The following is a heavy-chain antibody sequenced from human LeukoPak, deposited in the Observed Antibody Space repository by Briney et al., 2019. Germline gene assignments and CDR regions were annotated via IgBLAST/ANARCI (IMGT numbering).Heavy chain of an antibody. V-gene: IGHV1-24*01. CDR2: FDPEDGET. J-gene: IGHJ5*02. Sequence: ASVKVSFKVSGYTLTELSMHWVRNAPGKGLEWSGGFDPEDGETIYAHKFQGRVTMTEDTSKDTAYMKLSSLRSKDTAQYYCATGIFDPWGQGTLVTVSS. CDR3: ATGIFDP. CDR1: GYTLTELS. D-gene: IGHD2-21*01.